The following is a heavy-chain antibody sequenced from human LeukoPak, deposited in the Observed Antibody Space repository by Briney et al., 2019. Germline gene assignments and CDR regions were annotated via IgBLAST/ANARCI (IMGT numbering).Heavy chain of an antibody. V-gene: IGHV3-23*01. D-gene: IGHD1-26*01. Sequence: PGGSLRLSCAASGFTFDDYAMHWVRQAPGKGLEWVSGISGNGGSTFYADSVKGRFTISRDNSKNTLALQMNSLRAEDTAVYYCAKSPRFGSGSYPYFDHWGQGTLVTVSS. J-gene: IGHJ4*02. CDR3: AKSPRFGSGSYPYFDH. CDR2: ISGNGGST. CDR1: GFTFDDYA.